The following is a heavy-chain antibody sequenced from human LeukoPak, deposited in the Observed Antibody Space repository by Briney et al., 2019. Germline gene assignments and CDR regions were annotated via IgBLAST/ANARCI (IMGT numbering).Heavy chain of an antibody. Sequence: PSETLSLTCAVYGGSFSGYYWSWIRQPPGKGLEWIGEINHSGSTNYNPPLKSRVTISVDTSKNQFSLKLSSVTAADTAVYYCARPGAVVPAAISTPRAFDIWGQGTMVTASS. J-gene: IGHJ3*02. D-gene: IGHD2-2*02. CDR1: GGSFSGYY. V-gene: IGHV4-34*01. CDR3: ARPGAVVPAAISTPRAFDI. CDR2: INHSGST.